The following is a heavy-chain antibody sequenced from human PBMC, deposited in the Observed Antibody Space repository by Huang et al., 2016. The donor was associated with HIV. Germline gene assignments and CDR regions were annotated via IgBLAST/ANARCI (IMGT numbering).Heavy chain of an antibody. CDR3: ARAIHSTSWYSAFDI. V-gene: IGHV1-69*12. CDR1: GGTFNSYA. J-gene: IGHJ3*02. D-gene: IGHD6-13*01. Sequence: QVQLVQSGAEVKKPGSSVKVSCKTSGGTFNSYAIAWVRQAPGQGLEWMGGIIPMLGIPNYAQKVQGRVTITADEATATAYMDLSSLTSEDTAVYYCARAIHSTSWYSAFDIWGQGTLLTVSA. CDR2: IIPMLGIP.